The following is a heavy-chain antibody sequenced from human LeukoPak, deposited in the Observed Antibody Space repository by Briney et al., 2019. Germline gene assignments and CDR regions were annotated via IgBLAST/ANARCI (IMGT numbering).Heavy chain of an antibody. D-gene: IGHD3-3*01. CDR2: INHSGSS. Sequence: SETLSLTCAVYGGSFSGYYWSWIRQPPGKGLEWIGEINHSGSSNYNPSLKSRVTISVDTSKNQFSLKLSSVTAADTAVYYCARGPLRSGYYRPNWFDPWGQGTLVTVSS. CDR1: GGSFSGYY. CDR3: ARGPLRSGYYRPNWFDP. V-gene: IGHV4-34*01. J-gene: IGHJ5*02.